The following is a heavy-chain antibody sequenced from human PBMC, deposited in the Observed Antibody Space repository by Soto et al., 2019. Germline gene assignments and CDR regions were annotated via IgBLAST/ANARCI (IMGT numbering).Heavy chain of an antibody. D-gene: IGHD6-6*01. V-gene: IGHV3-21*01. CDR2: ISSSSSYI. CDR1: GFTFSSYS. CDR3: ARDFGTAARLRVPDAFDS. Sequence: PGGSLRLSCAASGFTFSSYSMNWVRQAPGKGLEWVSSISSSSSYIYYADSVKGRFTISRDNAKNSLYLQMNSLRAEDTAVYYCARDFGTAARLRVPDAFDSWGQGTMVTVSS. J-gene: IGHJ3*02.